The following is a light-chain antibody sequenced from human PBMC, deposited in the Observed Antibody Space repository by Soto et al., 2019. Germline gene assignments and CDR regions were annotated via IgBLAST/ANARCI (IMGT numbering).Light chain of an antibody. V-gene: IGKV1-39*01. Sequence: FRLPQSPSSLSASVGDGITITCRASQSISSDFNWYQQKPGKAPTLLIYAASTLQSGVPSRFSGSGSGTDFTLTISCLQSEDFATYYCQQYYSYPLTFGGGTKVAI. CDR2: AAS. CDR1: QSISSD. J-gene: IGKJ4*01. CDR3: QQYYSYPLT.